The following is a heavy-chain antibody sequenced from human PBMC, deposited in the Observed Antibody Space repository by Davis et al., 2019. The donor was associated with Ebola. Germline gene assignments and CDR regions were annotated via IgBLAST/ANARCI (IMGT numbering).Heavy chain of an antibody. CDR3: AKGIDYGGNSRGC. D-gene: IGHD4-23*01. CDR2: IKQDGSEK. V-gene: IGHV3-7*03. J-gene: IGHJ4*02. CDR1: GFTFSSYA. Sequence: PGGSLRLSCAASGFTFSSYAMSWVRQAPGKGLEWVANIKQDGSEKYYVDSVKGRFTISRDNAKNSLYLQMNSLRAEDTAVYYCAKGIDYGGNSRGCWGQGTLVTVSS.